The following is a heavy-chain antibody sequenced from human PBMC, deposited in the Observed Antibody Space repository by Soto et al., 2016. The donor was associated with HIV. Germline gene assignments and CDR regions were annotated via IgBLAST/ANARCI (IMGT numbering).Heavy chain of an antibody. V-gene: IGHV1-46*01. D-gene: IGHD3-10*01. CDR3: AEGGVRENYYYYYYMDV. Sequence: QVQLVQSGAEVKKPGASVKVSCKASGYTFTTYYMHWVRQAPGQGLEWMGIINPSDGSTSYAQKFQGRVTMTRDTSTSTVYMELSNLRSEDTAVYYCAEGGVRENYYYYYYMDVWGKGTTVTVSS. CDR1: GYTFTTYY. CDR2: INPSDGST. J-gene: IGHJ6*03.